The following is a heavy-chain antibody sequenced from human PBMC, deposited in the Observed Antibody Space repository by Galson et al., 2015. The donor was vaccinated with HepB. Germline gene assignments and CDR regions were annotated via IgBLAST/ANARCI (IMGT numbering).Heavy chain of an antibody. CDR2: ISASSSLI. V-gene: IGHV3-48*01. CDR1: GFTFRSYS. Sequence: SLRLSCAASGFTFRSYSMNWIRQAPGKGLEWISYISASSSLIYYGDSVKGRFTISRDNAKNSLYLQMNSLRVEYTAVYYCARNTGNYHDHWGQGTLVTVSS. J-gene: IGHJ4*02. CDR3: ARNTGNYHDH. D-gene: IGHD1-7*01.